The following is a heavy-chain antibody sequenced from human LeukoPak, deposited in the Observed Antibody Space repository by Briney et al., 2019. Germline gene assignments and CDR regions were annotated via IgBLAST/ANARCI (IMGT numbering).Heavy chain of an antibody. CDR3: ARSPLEYSTPGYFDY. CDR2: IYYSGST. Sequence: SETLSLTCTVSGGSISSSSYYWGWIRQPPGKGLEWIGSIYYSGSTYYNLSLKSRVTISVDTSKNQFSLKLSSVTAADTAVYYCARSPLEYSTPGYFDYWGQGTLVTVSS. J-gene: IGHJ4*02. D-gene: IGHD6-6*01. CDR1: GGSISSSSYY. V-gene: IGHV4-39*07.